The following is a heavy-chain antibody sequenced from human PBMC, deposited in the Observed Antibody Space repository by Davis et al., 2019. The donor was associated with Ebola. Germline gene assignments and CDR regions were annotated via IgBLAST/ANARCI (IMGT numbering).Heavy chain of an antibody. V-gene: IGHV1-69*05. D-gene: IGHD4-11*01. CDR3: ARGHNYAHEY. Sequence: SVKVSCKASGGIFSSYAIRWVRQAPGHGLEWMGVIIPISDAAKYAQKFQGRVTMTRETSISTVYMELSSLRYDDTADYYCARGHNYAHEYWGQGTLVTVSS. CDR1: GGIFSSYA. CDR2: IIPISDAA. J-gene: IGHJ4*02.